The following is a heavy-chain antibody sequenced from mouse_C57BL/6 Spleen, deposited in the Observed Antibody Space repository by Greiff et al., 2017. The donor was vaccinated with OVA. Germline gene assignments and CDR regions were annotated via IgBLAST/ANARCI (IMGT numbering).Heavy chain of an antibody. D-gene: IGHD4-1*01. V-gene: IGHV6-3*01. J-gene: IGHJ1*03. CDR1: GFTFSNYW. CDR3: TGPNWDVWYFDV. Sequence: EVKLMESGGGLVQPGGSMKLSCVASGFTFSNYWMNWVRQSPEKGLEWVAQIRLKSDNYATHYAESVKGRFTISRDDSKSSVYLQMNNLRAEDTGIYYCTGPNWDVWYFDVWGTGTTVTVSS. CDR2: IRLKSDNYAT.